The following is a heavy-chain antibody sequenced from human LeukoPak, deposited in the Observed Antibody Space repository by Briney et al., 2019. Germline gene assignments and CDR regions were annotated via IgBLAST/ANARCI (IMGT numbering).Heavy chain of an antibody. Sequence: GGSLRLSCAASGFTFSDHYMDWVRQAPGKGLEWVGRTRSKPNTYIREYAASVKGRFTISSDDSTNSLYLQMNSLKTEDTAVYYCIIGYCSGSSCYSYWGQGTLVTVSS. D-gene: IGHD2-15*01. CDR1: GFTFSDHY. J-gene: IGHJ4*02. V-gene: IGHV3-72*01. CDR2: TRSKPNTYIR. CDR3: IIGYCSGSSCYSY.